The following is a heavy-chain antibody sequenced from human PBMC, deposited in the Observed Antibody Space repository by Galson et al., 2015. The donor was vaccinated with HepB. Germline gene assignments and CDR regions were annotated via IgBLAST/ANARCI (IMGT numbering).Heavy chain of an antibody. J-gene: IGHJ6*02. Sequence: SLRLSCAASGFTFSGNVMSWVRQAPGKGLEWVSGVSGSGASTYYADSVKGRFTISRDNSKNTLYLQMNSLRAEDTAVYYCAKSNIVCYHVLTGSCFGLEVWGQGTTVTVSS. CDR1: GFTFSGNV. CDR3: AKSNIVCYHVLTGSCFGLEV. CDR2: VSGSGAST. V-gene: IGHV3-23*01. D-gene: IGHD3-9*01.